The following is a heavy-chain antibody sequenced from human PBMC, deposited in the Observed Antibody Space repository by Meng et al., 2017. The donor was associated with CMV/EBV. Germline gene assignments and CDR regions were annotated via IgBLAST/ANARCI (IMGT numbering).Heavy chain of an antibody. Sequence: QVELVQLGAEVKKPGASVNVSCKASGYTFTRYYMHWVRQAPGQGLEWMGWINPNSGGTNYAQKFQGRVTMTRDTSISTAYMELSRLRSDDTAVYYCARGRSIAVAGNDAFDIWGQGTMVTVSS. CDR2: INPNSGGT. J-gene: IGHJ3*02. V-gene: IGHV1-2*02. D-gene: IGHD6-19*01. CDR1: GYTFTRYY. CDR3: ARGRSIAVAGNDAFDI.